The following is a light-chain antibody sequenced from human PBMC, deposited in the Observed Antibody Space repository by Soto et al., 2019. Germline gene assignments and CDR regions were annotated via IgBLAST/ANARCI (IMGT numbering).Light chain of an antibody. J-gene: IGLJ3*02. Sequence: QSALTQPRSVSGSPGQSVSISCAGTSSDFGGYKYVSWYQQHPGKAPKLMIFDVSERPSGVPDRFFGSKSGNTASLTISGLRAEDEADYFCCSYVGGWVFGGGTKLTVL. CDR1: SSDFGGYKY. CDR2: DVS. CDR3: CSYVGGWV. V-gene: IGLV2-11*01.